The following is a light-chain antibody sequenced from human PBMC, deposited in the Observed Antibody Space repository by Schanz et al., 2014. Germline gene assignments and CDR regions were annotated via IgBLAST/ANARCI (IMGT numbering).Light chain of an antibody. CDR2: DVT. CDR3: SSYTNSGSLA. J-gene: IGLJ2*01. CDR1: NSDIGIYKY. V-gene: IGLV2-14*01. Sequence: QSALTQPASVSGSPGQSITISCSGSNSDIGIYKYVSWYQQYPGKAPKLIIYDVTARPSGVSDRFSGSKSGNTASLTISGLQTEDEAYYHCSSYTNSGSLAFGGGTKLTVL.